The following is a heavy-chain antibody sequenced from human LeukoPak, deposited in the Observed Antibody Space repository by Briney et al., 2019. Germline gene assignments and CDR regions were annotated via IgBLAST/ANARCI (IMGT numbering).Heavy chain of an antibody. J-gene: IGHJ3*02. D-gene: IGHD6-13*01. CDR1: GGSISSSSYY. CDR3: ASVVGIAAAGPLFDI. CDR2: IYYSGST. V-gene: IGHV4-39*01. Sequence: SETLSLTCTVSGGSISSSSYYWGWIRQPPGKGLEWIGSIYYSGSTYYNPSLKSRVTISVDTSKNQFSLKLSSVTAADTAVYYCASVVGIAAAGPLFDIWGQGTMVTVSS.